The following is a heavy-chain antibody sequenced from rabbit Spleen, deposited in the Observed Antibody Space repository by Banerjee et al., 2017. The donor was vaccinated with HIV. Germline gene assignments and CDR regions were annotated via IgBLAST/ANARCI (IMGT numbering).Heavy chain of an antibody. CDR1: GFDLSSNYY. D-gene: IGHD6-1*01. CDR2: IYAGSSGST. J-gene: IGHJ4*01. V-gene: IGHV1S45*01. CDR3: VRDQAGDADHGPYYLNL. Sequence: QEQLEESGGGLVKPGGTLTLTCTASGFDLSSNYYMCWVRQAPGKGLEWIGCIYAGSSGSTYYASWVNGRFTISRHNAQNTLYLQLNSLTAADTATYFCVRDQAGDADHGPYYLNLWGQGTLVTVS.